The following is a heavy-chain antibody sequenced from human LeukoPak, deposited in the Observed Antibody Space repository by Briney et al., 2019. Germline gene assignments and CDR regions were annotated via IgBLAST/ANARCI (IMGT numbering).Heavy chain of an antibody. D-gene: IGHD3-3*01. CDR2: INHSGST. CDR1: GGSFSGYY. Sequence: SETLSLTCAVYGGSFSGYYWSWIRQPPGKRLEWIGEINHSGSTNYNPSLKSRVTISVDTSKNQFSLKLSSVTAADTAVYYCARHITIFGVVIRRVGRAFDIWGQGTMVTVSS. V-gene: IGHV4-34*01. CDR3: ARHITIFGVVIRRVGRAFDI. J-gene: IGHJ3*02.